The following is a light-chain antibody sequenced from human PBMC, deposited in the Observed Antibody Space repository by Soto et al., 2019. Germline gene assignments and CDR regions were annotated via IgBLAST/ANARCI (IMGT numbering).Light chain of an antibody. V-gene: IGKV1-39*01. CDR3: QQANSFPPT. Sequence: DIQMTQSPSSLSASVGDRVTITCRASQTISSFLNWYQQKPGIAPKLLIYAASSLQSGVPSRFSGSGSGTDFTLTISSLQPEDFATYYCQQANSFPPTFGQGTRLEIK. CDR1: QTISSF. CDR2: AAS. J-gene: IGKJ5*01.